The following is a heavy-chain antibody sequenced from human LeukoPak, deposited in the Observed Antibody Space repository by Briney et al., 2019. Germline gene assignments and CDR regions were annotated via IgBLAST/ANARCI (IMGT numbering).Heavy chain of an antibody. J-gene: IGHJ6*03. D-gene: IGHD5-12*01. CDR3: ARDSGYELYYYYYMDV. Sequence: SQTLSLTCSVSGGSISSGSSYWSWMRQPAGKRLEWIGRIYTSGSTNYNPSLKSRVSISVNTSKNQFSLKVSSVTAADTAVYYCARDSGYELYYYYYMDVWGKGTTVTVSS. V-gene: IGHV4-61*02. CDR2: IYTSGST. CDR1: GGSISSGSSY.